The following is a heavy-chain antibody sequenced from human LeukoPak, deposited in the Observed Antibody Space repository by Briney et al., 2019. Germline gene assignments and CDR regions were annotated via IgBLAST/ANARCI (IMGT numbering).Heavy chain of an antibody. CDR2: ISAYNGNT. V-gene: IGHV1-18*01. Sequence: ASVKVSCKAFGYTFTSYGISWVRQAPGQGLEWMGWISAYNGNTNYAQKLQVRVTMTTDTSTSTAYMELRSLRSDDTAVYYCAGDFYDSSGPLTVNRGDYWGQGTLVTVSS. CDR1: GYTFTSYG. J-gene: IGHJ4*02. D-gene: IGHD3-22*01. CDR3: AGDFYDSSGPLTVNRGDY.